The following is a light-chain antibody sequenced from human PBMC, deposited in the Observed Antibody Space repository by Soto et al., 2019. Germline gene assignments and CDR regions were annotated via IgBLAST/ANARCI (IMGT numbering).Light chain of an antibody. V-gene: IGKV3-15*01. CDR2: GAS. J-gene: IGKJ5*01. CDR3: QQYSNWPT. CDR1: QSVSRN. Sequence: EIVMTQSPATLSVSPVERATLSCRASQSVSRNLAWYQQRPGQAARLLISGASTRATGIAARFIGSGSGREFTLTISSLQSEDSALYYCQQYSNWPTFGKGTRLEIK.